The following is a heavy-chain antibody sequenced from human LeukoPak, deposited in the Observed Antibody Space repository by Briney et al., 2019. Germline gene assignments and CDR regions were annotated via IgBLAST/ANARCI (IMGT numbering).Heavy chain of an antibody. CDR3: ARAHALEDYYDSSGYYRGFDL. D-gene: IGHD3-22*01. CDR2: IIPIFGTA. J-gene: IGHJ2*01. CDR1: GGTFISYA. V-gene: IGHV1-69*13. Sequence: SVKVSCKASGGTFISYAISWVRQAPGQGLEWMGGIIPIFGTANYAQKFQGRVTITADESTSTAYMELSSLRSEDTAVYYCARAHALEDYYDSSGYYRGFDLWGRGTLVTVSS.